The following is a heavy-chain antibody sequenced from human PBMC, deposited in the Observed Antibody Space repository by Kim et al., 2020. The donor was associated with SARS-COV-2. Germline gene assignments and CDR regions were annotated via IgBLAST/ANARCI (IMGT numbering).Heavy chain of an antibody. V-gene: IGHV1-69*13. CDR3: ARDHNLRYYGMDV. J-gene: IGHJ6*02. CDR1: GGTFSSYA. CDR2: IIPIFGTA. Sequence: SVKVSCKASGGTFSSYAISWVRQAPGQGLEWMGGIIPIFGTANYAQKFQGRVTITADESTSTAYMELSSLRSEDTAVYYCARDHNLRYYGMDVWGQGTTVTVSS.